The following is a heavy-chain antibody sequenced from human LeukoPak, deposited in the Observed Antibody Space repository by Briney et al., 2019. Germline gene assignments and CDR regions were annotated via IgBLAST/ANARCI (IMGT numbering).Heavy chain of an antibody. CDR2: INHSGST. V-gene: IGHV4-34*01. D-gene: IGHD2-2*01. Sequence: SETLSLTCAVYGGSFSGYYWSWIRQPPGKGLEWIGEINHSGSTNYNPSLKSRVTISVDTSKNQFSLKLSSVTAADTAVYYCARVALGYCSSTSCYLRFYYYYYGLDVWGQGTTVTVSS. CDR3: ARVALGYCSSTSCYLRFYYYYYGLDV. J-gene: IGHJ6*02. CDR1: GGSFSGYY.